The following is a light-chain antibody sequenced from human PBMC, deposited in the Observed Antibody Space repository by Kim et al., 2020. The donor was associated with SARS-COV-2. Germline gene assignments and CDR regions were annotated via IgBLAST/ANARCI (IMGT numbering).Light chain of an antibody. J-gene: IGKJ2*01. CDR1: QSISDW. Sequence: ASVGDKVTITCRASQSISDWLAWYQQKPGKAPKLLISDASTLESGVPSRFSGSGSGTDFTLTISSLQPDDFATYYCQQYYTYSSTFGQGTKVDIK. V-gene: IGKV1-5*01. CDR2: DAS. CDR3: QQYYTYSST.